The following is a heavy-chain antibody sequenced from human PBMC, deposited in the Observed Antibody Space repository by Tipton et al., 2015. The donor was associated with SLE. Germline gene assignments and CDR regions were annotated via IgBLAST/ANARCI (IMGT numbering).Heavy chain of an antibody. V-gene: IGHV4-59*01. CDR2: IYYSGST. D-gene: IGHD1-26*01. Sequence: TLSLTCTVSGGSISSYYWSWIRQPPGRGLEWIGYIYYSGSTNYNPSLKSRVTISLDTTKSQFSLRLSSVTAADTAVYYCARADGLVGGQVPYWYFDLWGRGTLVTVSS. CDR3: ARADGLVGGQVPYWYFDL. J-gene: IGHJ2*01. CDR1: GGSISSYY.